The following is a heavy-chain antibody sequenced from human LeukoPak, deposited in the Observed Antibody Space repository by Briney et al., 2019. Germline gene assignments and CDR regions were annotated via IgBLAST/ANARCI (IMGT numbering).Heavy chain of an antibody. Sequence: PGGCLRLSCAASGFTFSSYAMSWVRQAPGKGLEWVSAISGSGGSTYYADSVKGRFTVSRDNSKNTLYLQMNSLRAEDTAVYYCAKGSTYYYGSGAFDIWGQGTMVTVSS. CDR2: ISGSGGST. CDR1: GFTFSSYA. CDR3: AKGSTYYYGSGAFDI. D-gene: IGHD3-10*01. V-gene: IGHV3-23*01. J-gene: IGHJ3*02.